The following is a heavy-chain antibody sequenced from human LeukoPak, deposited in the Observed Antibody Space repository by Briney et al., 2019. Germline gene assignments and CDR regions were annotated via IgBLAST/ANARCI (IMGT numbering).Heavy chain of an antibody. CDR1: GGSISSSSYS. Sequence: SETLSLTCTVSGGSISSSSYSWGWIRQPPGTGLEWIGSIYYSGSTYYNPSLKSRVTISVDTSKNQFSLKLSSVTAADTAVYYCARYSPHITFDPWGQGTLVTVSS. J-gene: IGHJ5*02. CDR3: ARYSPHITFDP. V-gene: IGHV4-39*01. CDR2: IYYSGST. D-gene: IGHD2-15*01.